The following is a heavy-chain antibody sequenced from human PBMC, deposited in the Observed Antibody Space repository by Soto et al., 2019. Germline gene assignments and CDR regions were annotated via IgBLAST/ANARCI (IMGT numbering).Heavy chain of an antibody. V-gene: IGHV1-18*01. CDR2: ISTFNGKT. D-gene: IGHD3-22*01. Sequence: QVPLVQSGAEVKKPGASVKVSCKASGYTFISYGISWVRQAPGQGLEWMGWISTFNGKTNYAQNVQGRVTMTTDTSTTTAYMELRSLKSDDTAVYYCARDRVPKSSGYFPFDYWGQGTRVTVSS. J-gene: IGHJ4*02. CDR1: GYTFISYG. CDR3: ARDRVPKSSGYFPFDY.